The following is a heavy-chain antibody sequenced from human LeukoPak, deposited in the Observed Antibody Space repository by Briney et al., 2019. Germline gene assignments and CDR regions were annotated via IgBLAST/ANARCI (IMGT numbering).Heavy chain of an antibody. CDR2: ISSSGSNI. CDR3: ARARGSYYGSGSYNDYYYYMDV. Sequence: SGGSLRLSCAASGFTFSDYYMSWIRQAPGKGLEWVSYISSSGSNIYYADSVKGRFTISRDNAKNSLYLQMNSLRAEDTAVYYCARARGSYYGSGSYNDYYYYMDVWGKGTTVTVSS. D-gene: IGHD3-10*01. CDR1: GFTFSDYY. J-gene: IGHJ6*03. V-gene: IGHV3-11*04.